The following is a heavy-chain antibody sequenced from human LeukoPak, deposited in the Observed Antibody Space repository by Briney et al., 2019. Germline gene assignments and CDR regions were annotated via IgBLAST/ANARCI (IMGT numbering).Heavy chain of an antibody. J-gene: IGHJ4*02. Sequence: ASVKVSCKVSGYTLTELSMHWVRQAPGKGVEWMGGFDPEDGETIYAQKFQGRVTMTEDTSTDTAYMELSSLRSEDTAVYYCATGSLWFGDGEVVDWGQGTLVTVSS. D-gene: IGHD3-10*01. V-gene: IGHV1-24*01. CDR2: FDPEDGET. CDR1: GYTLTELS. CDR3: ATGSLWFGDGEVVD.